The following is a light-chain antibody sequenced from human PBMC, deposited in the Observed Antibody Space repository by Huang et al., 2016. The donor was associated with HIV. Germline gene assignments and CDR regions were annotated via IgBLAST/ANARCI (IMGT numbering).Light chain of an antibody. CDR2: AAS. V-gene: IGKV1-9*01. J-gene: IGKJ3*01. Sequence: IQLTQSPSSLSASVGDRVTITCRASQDINSHLAWYQQKPGKAPKLLIYAASTLESGVPSRFSGSGSGADFTLTINNLQPEDFATYYCLQLNNYPGTFGPGTNVDV. CDR3: LQLNNYPGT. CDR1: QDINSH.